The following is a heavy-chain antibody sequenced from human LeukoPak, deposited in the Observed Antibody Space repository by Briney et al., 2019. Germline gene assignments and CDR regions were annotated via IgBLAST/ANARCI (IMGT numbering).Heavy chain of an antibody. Sequence: SETLSLTCTVSGDSMSTYYWSWIRQSPGQGLEWIGHIYTSGSTNYNPSLKSRVTISVDTSNNQFSLRLRSVTATATAVYYCARHPYSGAYFRNNWFDPWGQGTLVTVSS. D-gene: IGHD1-26*01. J-gene: IGHJ5*02. CDR3: ARHPYSGAYFRNNWFDP. V-gene: IGHV4-4*08. CDR1: GDSMSTYY. CDR2: IYTSGST.